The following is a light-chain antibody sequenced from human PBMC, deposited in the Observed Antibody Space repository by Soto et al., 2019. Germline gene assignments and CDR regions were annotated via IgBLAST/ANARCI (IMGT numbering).Light chain of an antibody. CDR2: SND. V-gene: IGLV1-47*02. CDR1: SSNIGTNF. Sequence: QSVLTQPPSASATPGQRVSISCSGSSSNIGTNFVSWYQQLPGTAPKLLIYSNDQRPSGVPDRFSGSKSGTSASLAISGRRSEDEADYYCSAWDDSLSGVVFGGGTKLTVL. CDR3: SAWDDSLSGVV. J-gene: IGLJ2*01.